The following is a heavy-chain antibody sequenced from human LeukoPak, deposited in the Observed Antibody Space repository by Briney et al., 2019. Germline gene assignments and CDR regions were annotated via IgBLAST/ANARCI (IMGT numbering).Heavy chain of an antibody. D-gene: IGHD5-12*01. CDR1: GYTFTSYA. Sequence: ASVKVSCKASGYTFTSYAMNWVRQAPGQGLEWMGWINTNTGNPTYAQGFTGRFVFSLDTSVSTAYLQISSLKAEDTAVYYCARDGYSGYDFYFDYWGQGTLVTVSS. CDR3: ARDGYSGYDFYFDY. CDR2: INTNTGNP. V-gene: IGHV7-4-1*02. J-gene: IGHJ4*02.